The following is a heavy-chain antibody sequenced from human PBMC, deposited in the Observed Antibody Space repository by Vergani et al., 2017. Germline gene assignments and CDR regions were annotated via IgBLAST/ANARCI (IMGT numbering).Heavy chain of an antibody. CDR3: VHRLGYFDWDGAFDV. V-gene: IGHV2-5*01. J-gene: IGHJ3*01. D-gene: IGHD3-9*01. CDR2: VYWNDDE. CDR1: GFSLTTGGEG. Sequence: QITLRESGPTLVKPTQTLTLTCPFSGFSLTTGGEGVGWIRQPPGRALEWLAFVYWNDDERYSPSLKSRVTITKDTSKNEVILTMATMDPVDTATYYCVHRLGYFDWDGAFDVWGPGTMVTVSS.